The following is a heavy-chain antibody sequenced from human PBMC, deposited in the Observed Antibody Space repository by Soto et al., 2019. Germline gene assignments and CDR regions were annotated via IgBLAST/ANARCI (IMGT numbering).Heavy chain of an antibody. Sequence: PGGSLRLSCAASGFSFNDYSMNWVRQAPGKGLEWVSYISRSSGTIYYADSVKGRFTISRDNAKNSLYLQMNSLRAEDTAVYYCARQRSMYVWGQGTTVTVSS. V-gene: IGHV3-48*01. J-gene: IGHJ6*02. CDR1: GFSFNDYS. CDR2: ISRSSGTI. CDR3: ARQRSMYV.